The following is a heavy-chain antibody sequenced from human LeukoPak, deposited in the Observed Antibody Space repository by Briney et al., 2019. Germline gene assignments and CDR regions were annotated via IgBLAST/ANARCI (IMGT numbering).Heavy chain of an antibody. CDR1: GGSISSYY. V-gene: IGHV4-59*01. D-gene: IGHD6-13*01. J-gene: IGHJ4*02. CDR3: ARVGIAAAGSEFDY. Sequence: PSETLSLTCTVSGGSISSYYWSWIRQPPGKGLERIGYIYYSGSTNYNPSLKSRVTISVDTSMNQFSLKLSSVTAADTAVYYCARVGIAAAGSEFDYWGQGTLVTVSS. CDR2: IYYSGST.